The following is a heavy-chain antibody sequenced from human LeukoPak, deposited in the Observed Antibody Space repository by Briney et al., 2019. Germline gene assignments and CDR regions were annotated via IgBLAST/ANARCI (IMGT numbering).Heavy chain of an antibody. Sequence: GASVKVSCKASGYTFTGYYMHWVRQAPGQGLEWMGWINPNSGDTNYAQKFQGRVTVARDTSISTAYMELSRLRSDDTAVYYCAGVGSSGWYVHPTLDYWGQGTLLTVSS. CDR3: AGVGSSGWYVHPTLDY. CDR1: GYTFTGYY. D-gene: IGHD6-19*01. J-gene: IGHJ4*02. V-gene: IGHV1-2*02. CDR2: INPNSGDT.